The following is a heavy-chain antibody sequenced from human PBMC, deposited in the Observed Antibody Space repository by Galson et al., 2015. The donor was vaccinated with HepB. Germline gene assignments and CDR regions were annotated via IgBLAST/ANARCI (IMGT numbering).Heavy chain of an antibody. CDR1: GFTFTDAW. Sequence: SLRLSCAGSGFTFTDAWMGWVRQAPGKGLEWVGRIKSKSDGGTTADAAPVKGRFTISRDDSKSMVYLQMNGLKSEDTAVYYCATGDDLGGNRERAAYGSWGPGTLVTVSS. CDR2: IKSKSDGGTT. V-gene: IGHV3-15*01. CDR3: ATGDDLGGNRERAAYGS. D-gene: IGHD3-16*01. J-gene: IGHJ4*02.